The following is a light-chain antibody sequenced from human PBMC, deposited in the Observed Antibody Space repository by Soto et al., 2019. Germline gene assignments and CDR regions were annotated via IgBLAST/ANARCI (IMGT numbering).Light chain of an antibody. CDR2: AVS. J-gene: IGLJ1*01. Sequence: QCLLTQPPSASGSPGQSVTISCTGTISDVGGYNYVSWYQQHPGKAPKLMVYAVSKRPSGVPDRFSGSKSGNTASLTVSGLQAEDEADYYCRSYAGSNFYVFGTGTKVTVL. CDR3: RSYAGSNFYV. V-gene: IGLV2-8*01. CDR1: ISDVGGYNY.